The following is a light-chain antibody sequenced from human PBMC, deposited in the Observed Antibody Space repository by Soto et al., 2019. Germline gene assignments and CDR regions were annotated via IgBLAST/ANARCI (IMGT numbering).Light chain of an antibody. V-gene: IGLV2-23*01. J-gene: IGLJ1*01. CDR1: SNYVGSYNL. CDR2: EGS. CDR3: CSYAGSNYYV. Sequence: QSVLTQPASVSGSPGQSITISCTGTSNYVGSYNLVSWYQHHPGKAPKLMIFEGSKRPSGVSNRFSGSKSGNTASLTISGLQAEDEADFYCCSYAGSNYYVFGTGTKVTVL.